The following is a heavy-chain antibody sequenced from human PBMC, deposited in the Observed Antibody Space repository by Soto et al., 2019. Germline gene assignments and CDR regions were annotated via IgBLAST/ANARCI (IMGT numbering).Heavy chain of an antibody. CDR3: ARGQLVWYGDLTPHPRAMDV. V-gene: IGHV4-34*01. Sequence: SETLSLTCAFYGGSFDDFYWSWVRQSPGKGLEWVGEISHDGVTNYSPSLASRVSISVDTSKNQFSLHLRSVTAADTGLYYCARGQLVWYGDLTPHPRAMDVWGQATTLTLS. CDR2: ISHDGVT. CDR1: GGSFDDFY. J-gene: IGHJ6*02. D-gene: IGHD3-10*01.